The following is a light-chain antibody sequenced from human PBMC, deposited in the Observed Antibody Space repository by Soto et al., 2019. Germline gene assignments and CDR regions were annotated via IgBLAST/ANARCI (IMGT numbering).Light chain of an antibody. CDR2: GAS. J-gene: IGKJ1*01. CDR1: QSVSSN. CDR3: QQHNNWPPWT. Sequence: DIVMTQSPATLSVSPGERATLSCRASQSVSSNLAWYQQKPGQAPRLLMYGASTRATGIPDRFSGSGSGTEFTLTISSLQSEDFAVYYCQQHNNWPPWTFGQGTKVEIK. V-gene: IGKV3-15*01.